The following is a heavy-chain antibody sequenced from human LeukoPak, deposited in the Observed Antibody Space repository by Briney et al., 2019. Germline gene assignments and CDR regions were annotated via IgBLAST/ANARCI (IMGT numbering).Heavy chain of an antibody. CDR1: GGSISSYY. D-gene: IGHD3-9*01. V-gene: IGHV4-59*01. Sequence: PSETLSLTCTVSGGSISSYYWSWIRQPPGKGLEWIGYIYYSGSTNYNPSLKSRVTMSVDTSKNQFSLKLSSVTAADTAVYYCAGRYYDILTGYYNVGNWFDPWGQGTLVTVSS. CDR2: IYYSGST. J-gene: IGHJ5*02. CDR3: AGRYYDILTGYYNVGNWFDP.